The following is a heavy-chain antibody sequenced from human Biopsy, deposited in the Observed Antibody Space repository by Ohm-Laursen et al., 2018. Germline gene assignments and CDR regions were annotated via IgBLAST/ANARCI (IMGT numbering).Heavy chain of an antibody. CDR1: GGSVSDSFHF. CDR3: TRHVERYCTSFSCYSGYFGMDV. V-gene: IGHV4-61*01. CDR2: VHYSGTT. D-gene: IGHD2-15*01. J-gene: IGHJ6*02. Sequence: GTLSLTCTVSGGSVSDSFHFWSWIRQPPGKGLAWIGNVHYSGTTNYNPPLKSRVTVSVDTSKNQFSLRLSSVTAADTAVYFCTRHVERYCTSFSCYSGYFGMDVWGQGTTVTVSS.